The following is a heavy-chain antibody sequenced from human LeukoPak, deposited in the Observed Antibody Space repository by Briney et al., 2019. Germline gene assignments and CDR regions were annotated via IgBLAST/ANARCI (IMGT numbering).Heavy chain of an antibody. V-gene: IGHV3-23*01. J-gene: IGHJ4*02. D-gene: IGHD6-25*01. Sequence: GGSLRLSCSGTGFNFNMFAINWVRQAPGKGLEWVSGLSRDGGTTSYADSVKGRFTISRDNSKKTVFLQMNSLKSDDTAVYYCAKEQRIRHCSEGVCMEGYYFDYWGQGTLVTVSS. CDR2: LSRDGGTT. CDR1: GFNFNMFA. CDR3: AKEQRIRHCSEGVCMEGYYFDY.